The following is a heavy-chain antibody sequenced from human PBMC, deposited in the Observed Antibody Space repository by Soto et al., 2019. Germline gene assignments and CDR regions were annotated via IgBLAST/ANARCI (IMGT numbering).Heavy chain of an antibody. CDR1: GFIFSSYG. CDR2: IWYDGSNK. Sequence: GGSLRLSCAASGFIFSSYGMHWVRQAPGKGLEWVAVIWYDGSNKYYADSVKGRFTISRDNPKNTLYLQMNSLRAEDTAVYYCARGVEDFDWFQSHNWFDPWGQGTLVTVSS. V-gene: IGHV3-33*01. CDR3: ARGVEDFDWFQSHNWFDP. D-gene: IGHD3-9*01. J-gene: IGHJ5*02.